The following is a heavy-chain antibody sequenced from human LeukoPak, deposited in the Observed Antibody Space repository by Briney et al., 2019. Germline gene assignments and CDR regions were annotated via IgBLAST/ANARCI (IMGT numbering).Heavy chain of an antibody. CDR3: AREAFGIQRDWFDP. CDR2: IYYSGST. Sequence: SETLSLTCTVSGGSVSSGSYYWSWIRQPPGKGLEWIGYIYYSGSTNYNPFLKSRVTISVDTSKNQFSLKLSSVTAADTAVYYCAREAFGIQRDWFDPWGQGTLVTVSS. J-gene: IGHJ5*02. CDR1: GGSVSSGSYY. D-gene: IGHD3-10*01. V-gene: IGHV4-61*01.